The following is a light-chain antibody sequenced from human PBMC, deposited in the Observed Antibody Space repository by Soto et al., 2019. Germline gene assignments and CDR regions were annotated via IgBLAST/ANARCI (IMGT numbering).Light chain of an antibody. CDR1: QSVSSH. J-gene: IGKJ4*01. Sequence: IPMTQSPSTLSVSPGERATLSCRARQSVSSHLAWYQQKPGQAPRLLIYGASTRATGIPARFSGSGSGTEFTLTISSLQSEDFAVYYCQQYNTWPLTFGGGTKVEIK. V-gene: IGKV3-15*01. CDR2: GAS. CDR3: QQYNTWPLT.